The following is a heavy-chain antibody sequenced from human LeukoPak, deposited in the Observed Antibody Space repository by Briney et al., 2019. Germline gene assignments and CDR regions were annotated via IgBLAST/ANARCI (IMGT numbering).Heavy chain of an antibody. D-gene: IGHD1-26*01. CDR1: RFTFSSYA. J-gene: IGHJ4*02. CDR3: AKVEVGATGLCY. CDR2: ISGSGGST. Sequence: PGGSLRLSCAASRFTFSSYAMSWVRQAPGKGLEWVSAISGSGGSTYYADSVKGRFTISRDNSKNTLYLQMNSLRAEDTAVYYCAKVEVGATGLCYWGQGTLVTVSS. V-gene: IGHV3-23*01.